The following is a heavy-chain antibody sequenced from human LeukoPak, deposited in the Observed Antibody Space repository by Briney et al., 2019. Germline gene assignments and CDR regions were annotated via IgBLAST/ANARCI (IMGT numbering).Heavy chain of an antibody. V-gene: IGHV3-66*04. CDR3: ARQRLYGDYVY. J-gene: IGHJ4*02. D-gene: IGHD4-17*01. CDR2: IYSGGST. Sequence: PGGSLRLSCAASGFTVSSNYMSWVRQAPGKGLEWVSVIYSGGSTYYADSVKGRFTISRDNSKNTLYLQMNSLRAEDTAVYYCARQRLYGDYVYWGQGTLVTVSS. CDR1: GFTVSSNY.